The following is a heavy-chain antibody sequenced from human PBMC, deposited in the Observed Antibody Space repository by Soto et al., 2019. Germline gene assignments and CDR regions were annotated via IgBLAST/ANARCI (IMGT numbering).Heavy chain of an antibody. J-gene: IGHJ4*02. CDR3: ARPPGYISDWYYFDL. V-gene: IGHV1-2*02. CDR2: ISSKSGGT. Sequence: GASVKGSCKASGYSFIDYYIHWVRQAPGQGFEWMGRISSKSGGTNYAQKFEGRVTMTWDTSLNTAYMELSSLISDDTAVYYCARPPGYISDWYYFDLWGQGTLVTV. CDR1: GYSFIDYY. D-gene: IGHD3-9*01.